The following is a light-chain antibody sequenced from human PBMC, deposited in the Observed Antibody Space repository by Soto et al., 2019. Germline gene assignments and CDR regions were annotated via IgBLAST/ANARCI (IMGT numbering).Light chain of an antibody. CDR2: EVS. Sequence: QSVLTQPASVSGSPGQSITISCTGTSRDVGGYNYVSWYQQHPGKAPKIMIYEVSNRPSGVSNRFSGSKSGNTASLTISGLQAEDEADYYCSSYTSSSTPYVFGTGTKVTVL. CDR1: SRDVGGYNY. V-gene: IGLV2-14*01. CDR3: SSYTSSSTPYV. J-gene: IGLJ1*01.